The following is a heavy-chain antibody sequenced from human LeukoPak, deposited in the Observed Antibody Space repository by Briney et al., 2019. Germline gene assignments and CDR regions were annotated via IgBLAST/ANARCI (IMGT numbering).Heavy chain of an antibody. J-gene: IGHJ4*02. CDR1: GGSISSYY. Sequence: PSETLSLTCTVSGGSISSYYWSWIRQPPGKGLEWIGYIYYSGSTNYNPSLKSRVTISVDTSKNQFSLKLSSVTAADTAVYYCARGDAFFDYWGQGTLDTVSS. CDR3: ARGDAFFDY. V-gene: IGHV4-59*01. CDR2: IYYSGST.